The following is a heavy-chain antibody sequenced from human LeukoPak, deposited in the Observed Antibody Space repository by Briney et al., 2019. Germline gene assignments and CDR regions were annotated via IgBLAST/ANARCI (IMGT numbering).Heavy chain of an antibody. CDR2: MNPNSGHT. CDR1: GYTFTSYD. J-gene: IGHJ4*02. D-gene: IGHD1-26*01. V-gene: IGHV1-8*01. CDR3: ARSIVGVRKRNDY. Sequence: ASVKVSCKASGYTFTSYDIIWVRQAPGQGLGWMGWMNPNSGHTGYAQKSQGRVTMTRTTSISTAYMELTSLTSEDSAVYYCARSIVGVRKRNDYWGQGTLVTVSS.